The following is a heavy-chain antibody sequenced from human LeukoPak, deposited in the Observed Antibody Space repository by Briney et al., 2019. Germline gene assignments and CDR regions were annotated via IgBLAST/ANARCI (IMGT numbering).Heavy chain of an antibody. D-gene: IGHD3-22*01. CDR3: ARDVGSGYYRDYYYYYGMDV. CDR1: GFTFSSYA. J-gene: IGHJ6*02. V-gene: IGHV3-30-3*01. Sequence: GGSLRLSCAASGFTFSSYAMHWVRQAPGKGLEWVAVISYDGSNKYYADSVKGRFTISTDNSKNTLYLQMNSLRAEDTAVYYCARDVGSGYYRDYYYYYGMDVWGQGTTVTVSS. CDR2: ISYDGSNK.